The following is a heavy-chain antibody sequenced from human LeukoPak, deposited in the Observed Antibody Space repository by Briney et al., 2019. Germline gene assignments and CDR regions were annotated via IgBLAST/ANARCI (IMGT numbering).Heavy chain of an antibody. Sequence: APLKASCTASGYTFTGYYIHWVRQAPGPELEWMGRINPSGGSTSYAQKFQGRVTMTRDTTTSTVNMERSSLRSEDTAVYYCARDGLTMITSYFDYWGQGTLVTVSS. CDR3: ARDGLTMITSYFDY. J-gene: IGHJ4*02. D-gene: IGHD3-22*01. CDR1: GYTFTGYY. CDR2: INPSGGST. V-gene: IGHV1-46*01.